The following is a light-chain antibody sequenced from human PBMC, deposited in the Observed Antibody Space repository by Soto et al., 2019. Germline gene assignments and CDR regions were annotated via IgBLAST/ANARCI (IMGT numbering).Light chain of an antibody. CDR3: SSFAGSNNFPYV. CDR2: EIN. V-gene: IGLV2-8*01. J-gene: IGLJ1*01. Sequence: SVVTQPPAASGSPGQSVTISCTGTSSDVGAYDYVSWYQQHPGKAPKLMIYEINKRPSGVPDRFSGSKSGNTASLTVSGLQAEDEADYYCSSFAGSNNFPYVFGTGTKVTVL. CDR1: SSDVGAYDY.